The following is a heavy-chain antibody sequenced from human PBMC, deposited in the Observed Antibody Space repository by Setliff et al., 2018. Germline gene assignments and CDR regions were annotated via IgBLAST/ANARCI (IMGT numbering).Heavy chain of an antibody. CDR2: KYFSGST. V-gene: IGHV4-39*07. D-gene: IGHD3-22*01. CDR3: ARAPRYFDSTGSYFDG. Sequence: SETLSLTCTVSGGSISTNSYYWGWIRQPPGKGLEWIGSKYFSGSTYYNPSLKSRVTISIDKSKNQFSLKMSSVTAADTAVYYCARAPRYFDSTGSYFDGWGQGTLVTVSS. CDR1: GGSISTNSYY. J-gene: IGHJ4*02.